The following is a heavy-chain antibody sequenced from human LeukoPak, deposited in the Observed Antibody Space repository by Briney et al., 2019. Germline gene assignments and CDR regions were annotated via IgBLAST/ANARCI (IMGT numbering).Heavy chain of an antibody. CDR2: INPNSGGT. V-gene: IGHV1-2*02. CDR3: ARDRDTISLFDY. Sequence: GASVKVSCKAFGYTFTGYYVHWVRQAPGQGLEWMGWINPNSGGTNYAQNFQGRVTMTRDTSISTAYMELSRLTSDDTAVHYCARDRDTISLFDYWGQGTLVTVSS. D-gene: IGHD3-3*01. J-gene: IGHJ4*02. CDR1: GYTFTGYY.